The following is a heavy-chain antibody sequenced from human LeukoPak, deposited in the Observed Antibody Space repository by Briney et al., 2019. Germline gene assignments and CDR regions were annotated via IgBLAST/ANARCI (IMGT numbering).Heavy chain of an antibody. CDR2: IIPILGIA. Sequence: SVKVSCKASGGTFSSYAISWLRQAPGQGLEWMGRIIPILGIANYAQKFQGRVTITADKSTSTAYMELSSLRSEDTAVYYCARGYHVVGIAALWGQGTLVTVSS. CDR3: ARGYHVVGIAAL. V-gene: IGHV1-69*04. D-gene: IGHD6-13*01. CDR1: GGTFSSYA. J-gene: IGHJ4*02.